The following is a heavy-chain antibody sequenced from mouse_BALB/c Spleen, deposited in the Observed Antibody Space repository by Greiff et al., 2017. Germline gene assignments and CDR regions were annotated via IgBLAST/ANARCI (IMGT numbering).Heavy chain of an antibody. J-gene: IGHJ3*01. CDR2: ISNGGGST. Sequence: EVNLVESGGGLVQPGGSLKLSCAASGFTFSSYTMSWVRQTPEKRLEWVAYISNGGGSTYYPDTVKGRFTISRDNAKNTLYLQMGSLKSEDTAMYYCARHDDGFAYWGQGTLVTVSA. V-gene: IGHV5-12-2*01. CDR1: GFTFSSYT. CDR3: ARHDDGFAY. D-gene: IGHD2-3*01.